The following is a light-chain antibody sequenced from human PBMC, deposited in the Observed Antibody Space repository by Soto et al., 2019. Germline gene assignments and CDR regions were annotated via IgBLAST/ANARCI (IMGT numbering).Light chain of an antibody. CDR2: GNN. CDR3: PSYDSSLSGWV. J-gene: IGLJ3*02. V-gene: IGLV1-40*01. CDR1: SSNIGAGYD. Sequence: QSVLTQPPSVSGAPGQRVTISCTGSSSNIGAGYDVHWYQQLPGTAPKLLIYGNNNRPSGVPDRFSGSKSATSDSLAITGLQAEDEADYYCPSYDSSLSGWVFGGGTKLTVL.